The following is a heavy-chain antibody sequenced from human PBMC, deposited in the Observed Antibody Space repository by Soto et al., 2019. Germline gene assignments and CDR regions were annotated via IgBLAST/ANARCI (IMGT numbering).Heavy chain of an antibody. CDR1: GGTFSSYA. Sequence: SVKVSCKASGGTFSSYAISWVRQAPGQGLEWMGGIIPIFGTANYAQKFQGRVTITADESASTAYMELRSLRSEDTAVYYCARSQERITIFGVVINWFDPWGQGTLVTVSS. V-gene: IGHV1-69*13. D-gene: IGHD3-3*01. J-gene: IGHJ5*02. CDR2: IIPIFGTA. CDR3: ARSQERITIFGVVINWFDP.